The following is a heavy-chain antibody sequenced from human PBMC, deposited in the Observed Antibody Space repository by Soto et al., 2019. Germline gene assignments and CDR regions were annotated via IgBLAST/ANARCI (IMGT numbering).Heavy chain of an antibody. CDR1: GDSISSGGYS. Sequence: PSETLSLTCTVSGDSISSGGYSWNWIRQPPGKGLEWIGNIYHSGSTYYNASLKSRVTISVDRSKNQFSLKLSSVTAADTAVYYCARDIPLGGQITMIVVGSAFDIWGQGTMVTVSS. D-gene: IGHD3-22*01. CDR2: IYHSGST. V-gene: IGHV4-30-2*01. J-gene: IGHJ3*02. CDR3: ARDIPLGGQITMIVVGSAFDI.